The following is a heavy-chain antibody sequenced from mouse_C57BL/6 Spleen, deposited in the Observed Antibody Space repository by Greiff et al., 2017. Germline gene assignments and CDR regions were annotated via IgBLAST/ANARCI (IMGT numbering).Heavy chain of an antibody. CDR3: ARPNWDDAMDY. D-gene: IGHD4-1*01. Sequence: VQLQQPGAELVKPGASVKLSCKASGYTFTSYWMQWVKQRPGQGLEWIGEIDPSDSYTNYNQKFKGKATLTVDTSSSTAYMQLSSLTSEDSAVYYCARPNWDDAMDYWGQGTSVTVSS. CDR2: IDPSDSYT. CDR1: GYTFTSYW. V-gene: IGHV1-50*01. J-gene: IGHJ4*01.